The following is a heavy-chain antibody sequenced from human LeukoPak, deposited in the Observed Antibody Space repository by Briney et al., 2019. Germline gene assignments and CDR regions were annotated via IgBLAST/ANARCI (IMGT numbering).Heavy chain of an antibody. J-gene: IGHJ4*02. D-gene: IGHD6-13*01. V-gene: IGHV3-20*04. CDR1: GFTFDDYG. CDR2: INWNGGST. CDR3: ARGGSSPPYYFDY. Sequence: GESLKISCAASGFTFDDYGMSWVRQAPGKGLEWVSGINWNGGSTGYADSVKGRFTISRDNAKNSLYLQMNSLRAEDTALYYCARGGSSPPYYFDYWGQGTLVTVSS.